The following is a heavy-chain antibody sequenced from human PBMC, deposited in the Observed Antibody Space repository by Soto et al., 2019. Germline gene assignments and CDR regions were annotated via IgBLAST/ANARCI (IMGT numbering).Heavy chain of an antibody. CDR2: ISYDGTNK. D-gene: IGHD3-22*01. V-gene: IGHV3-30-3*01. CDR3: ATDRYYYDSSVWGFYSYYGMDV. CDR1: GFTFTSYA. J-gene: IGHJ6*02. Sequence: QVQLVESGGGVVQPGRSLRLSCAASGFTFTSYAMHWVRQAPGKGLEWVAVISYDGTNKYYADSIKGRFTISRDNSKNTLYLKMNTLRADDTAVYFCATDRYYYDSSVWGFYSYYGMDVWGQGTTVTVSS.